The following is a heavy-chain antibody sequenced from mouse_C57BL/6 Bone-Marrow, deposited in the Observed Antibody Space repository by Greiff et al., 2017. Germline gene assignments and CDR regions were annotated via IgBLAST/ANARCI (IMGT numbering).Heavy chain of an antibody. V-gene: IGHV1-78*01. CDR1: GYTFTDHT. Sequence: QVQLQQSDAELVKPGASVKISCKASGYTFTDHTIHWMKQRPEQGLEWIGYIYPRDGSTKYNEKFKGKATLTAEKSSSTAYMELNSLTSEDSAVYFCASGWLLRGYAMDYWGQGTSVTVSS. CDR2: IYPRDGST. CDR3: ASGWLLRGYAMDY. J-gene: IGHJ4*01. D-gene: IGHD2-3*01.